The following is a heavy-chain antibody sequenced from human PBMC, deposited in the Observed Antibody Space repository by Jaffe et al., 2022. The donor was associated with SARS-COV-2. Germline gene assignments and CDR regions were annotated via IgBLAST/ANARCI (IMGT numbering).Heavy chain of an antibody. J-gene: IGHJ5*02. CDR1: GYIFTTYA. D-gene: IGHD3-10*01. CDR2: INVGNGNT. V-gene: IGHV1-3*01. CDR3: ARVCYYESGCRNWFDP. Sequence: QVQLVQSGAEVKKPGASVKVSCKASGYIFTTYAIHWVRQAPGQRLEWMGWINVGNGNTKYSQKLQGRVTISRDTSASTAYMELSSLRSEDTAVYYCARVCYYESGCRNWFDPWGQGTLVTVSS.